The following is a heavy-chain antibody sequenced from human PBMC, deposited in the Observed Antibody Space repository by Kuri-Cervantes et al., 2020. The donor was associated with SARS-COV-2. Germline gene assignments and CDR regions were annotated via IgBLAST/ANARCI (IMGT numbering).Heavy chain of an antibody. CDR3: TRLNTMVRENY. V-gene: IGHV3-49*04. CDR1: GFTFSDAR. J-gene: IGHJ4*02. D-gene: IGHD3-10*01. CDR2: IRSKAYGGTT. Sequence: GGSLRLSCAASGFTFSDARMNWVRQAPGKGLEWVGFIRSKAYGGTTEYAASVKGRFTISRDDSKSIAYLQMNSLKTEDTAVYYCTRLNTMVRENYWGQGTLVTVSS.